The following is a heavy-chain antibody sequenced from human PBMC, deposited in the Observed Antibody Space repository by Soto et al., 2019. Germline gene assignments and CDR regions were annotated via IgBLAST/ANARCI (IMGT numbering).Heavy chain of an antibody. CDR3: ARDVSPGSSPYYLYAFDM. D-gene: IGHD3-22*01. V-gene: IGHV3-7*05. J-gene: IGHJ3*02. CDR2: IKQDETKK. Sequence: EVQLVESGGGLVQPGESLRLSCAASGFTFSDYWMTWVRQAPGKGLEWVANIKQDETKKSYLDSVRGRFTISRDNARNSLYLQMDRLRAEDTALYYCARDVSPGSSPYYLYAFDMWGLGTMVTVSS. CDR1: GFTFSDYW.